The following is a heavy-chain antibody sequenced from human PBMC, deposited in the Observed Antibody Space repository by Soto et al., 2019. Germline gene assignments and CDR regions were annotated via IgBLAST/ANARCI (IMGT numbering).Heavy chain of an antibody. J-gene: IGHJ4*02. V-gene: IGHV1-58*01. CDR3: AALGYGSGSDRLDY. D-gene: IGHD3-10*01. CDR1: GFTFTSSA. Sequence: QMQLVQSGREVKKPGTSVKVSCKASGFTFTSSAVQWVRQARGQRLDWIGWIVVGSGNTNYAQKFQERVTITRDMSTSTAYMELSRLRSEDTAVYYCAALGYGSGSDRLDYWGQGTLVTVSS. CDR2: IVVGSGNT.